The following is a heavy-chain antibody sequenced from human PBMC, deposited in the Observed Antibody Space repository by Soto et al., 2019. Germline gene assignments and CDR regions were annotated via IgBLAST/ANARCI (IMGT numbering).Heavy chain of an antibody. CDR3: ARHLVGSTRGNFDY. V-gene: IGHV5-51*01. J-gene: IGHJ4*01. CDR2: IYPYDSDT. Sequence: PGESLKISCKTSGYSFTSYWIGWVRQMPGKCMEWMGDIYPYDSDTRYSPSFQGQVTISADTSITTAYLQWSGLRASDTAMYFCARHLVGSTRGNFDYWGQGTLVTVS. CDR1: GYSFTSYW. D-gene: IGHD2-2*01.